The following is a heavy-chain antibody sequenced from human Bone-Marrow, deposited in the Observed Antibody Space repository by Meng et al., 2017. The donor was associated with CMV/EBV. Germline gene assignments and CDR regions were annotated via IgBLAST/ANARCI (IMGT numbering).Heavy chain of an antibody. V-gene: IGHV4-34*01. D-gene: IGHD2-15*01. Sequence: SETLSLTCAVYGGSFSGYYWSWIRQPPGKGLERIGEINHSGSTNYNPSLKSRVTISVDTSKNQFSLKLSSVTAADTAVYYCARVNGYCSGGSCYYYYYGMDVWGQGTTVTVSS. CDR3: ARVNGYCSGGSCYYYYYGMDV. CDR1: GGSFSGYY. J-gene: IGHJ6*02. CDR2: INHSGST.